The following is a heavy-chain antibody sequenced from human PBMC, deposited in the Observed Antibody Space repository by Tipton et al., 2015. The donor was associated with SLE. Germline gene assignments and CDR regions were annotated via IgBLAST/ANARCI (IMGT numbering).Heavy chain of an antibody. CDR3: AKDLWATRNYDFWSGADY. J-gene: IGHJ4*02. V-gene: IGHV3-30*18. D-gene: IGHD3-3*01. CDR1: GFSFSSYA. CDR2: ISYEGSNR. Sequence: SLRLSCAASGFSFSSYAMHWVRQAPGKGLEWVAVISYEGSNRYYADSVKGRFTISRDNSKNTLYLQMNSLRAEDTAVYYCAKDLWATRNYDFWSGADYWGQGTLVAVSS.